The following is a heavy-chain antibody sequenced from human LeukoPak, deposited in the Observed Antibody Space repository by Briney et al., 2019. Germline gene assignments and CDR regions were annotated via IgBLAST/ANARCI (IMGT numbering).Heavy chain of an antibody. CDR2: ISYDGSNK. Sequence: GRSLRLSCAASGFTFSSYAMHWVRQAPGKGLERVAVISYDGSNKYYADSVKGRFTISRDNSKNTLYLQMNSLRAEDTAVYYCARGRYTAPTNWYDYWGQGTLVTVSS. CDR1: GFTFSSYA. CDR3: ARGRYTAPTNWYDY. J-gene: IGHJ4*02. D-gene: IGHD1-1*01. V-gene: IGHV3-30-3*01.